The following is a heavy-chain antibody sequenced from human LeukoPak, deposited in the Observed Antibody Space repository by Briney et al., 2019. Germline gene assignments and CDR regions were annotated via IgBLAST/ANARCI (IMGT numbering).Heavy chain of an antibody. CDR1: GYSFTYYW. Sequence: PGESLKISCKGSGYSFTYYWIGWVRQMPGKGLEWMGIIYPGDSDTRYRPSFQGQVTISVDKSISTAYLQWSRLKASDTALYYCARQDGNSKYYFDYWGQGTLVTVSS. V-gene: IGHV5-51*01. J-gene: IGHJ4*02. CDR2: IYPGDSDT. D-gene: IGHD1-1*01. CDR3: ARQDGNSKYYFDY.